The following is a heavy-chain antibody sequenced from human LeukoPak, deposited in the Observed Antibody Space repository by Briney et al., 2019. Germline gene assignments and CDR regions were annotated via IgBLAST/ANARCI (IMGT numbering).Heavy chain of an antibody. D-gene: IGHD6-19*01. CDR2: TYYRSKWYN. CDR3: AREQWLVPDYFDY. CDR1: GDSVSTNSAA. Sequence: SQTLSLTSALSGDSVSTNSAASNWIRHSPSRGLEWLGRTYYRSKWYNDYAVSVKSRITINPDTSKNQFSLQLNSVTPEDTAVYYCAREQWLVPDYFDYWGQGTLGTVSA. V-gene: IGHV6-1*01. J-gene: IGHJ4*02.